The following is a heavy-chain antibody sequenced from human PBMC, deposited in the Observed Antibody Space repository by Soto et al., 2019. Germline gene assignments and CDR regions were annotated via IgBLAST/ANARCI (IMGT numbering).Heavy chain of an antibody. V-gene: IGHV3-30-3*01. CDR2: ISYDGNNK. D-gene: IGHD6-19*01. J-gene: IGHJ4*02. Sequence: QVQLVESGRGVVQPGRSLRLSCEASGFIFSTYVMHWIRQAPGKGLEWVAVISYDGNNKYYADSVKGRFTISRDNSKNILYLQMNRLRVQDTAVYYCARDPHRSGWYEWVSMTSSIDFDLWGRGTLVSVSS. CDR1: GFIFSTYV. CDR3: ARDPHRSGWYEWVSMTSSIDFDL.